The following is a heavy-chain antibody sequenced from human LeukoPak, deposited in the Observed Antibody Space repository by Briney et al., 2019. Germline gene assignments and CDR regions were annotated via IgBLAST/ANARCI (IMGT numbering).Heavy chain of an antibody. J-gene: IGHJ4*02. V-gene: IGHV3-23*01. CDR1: GFTFSTFG. Sequence: GGSLRLFCAVSGFTFSTFGMSWVRQAPGKGLEWVSAISAIDNSTHYADSVKGRFSISRDYSKNTLYLQMNSLRAEDTAVYYCEKAGESGYYDYWGQGTLVTVSS. D-gene: IGHD3-16*01. CDR3: EKAGESGYYDY. CDR2: ISAIDNST.